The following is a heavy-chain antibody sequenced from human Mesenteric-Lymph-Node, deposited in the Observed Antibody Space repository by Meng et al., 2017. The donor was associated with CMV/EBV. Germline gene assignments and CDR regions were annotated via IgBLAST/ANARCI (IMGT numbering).Heavy chain of an antibody. J-gene: IGHJ4*02. Sequence: SCAISGDSVSSNSAAWNWIRQSPSRGLEWLGRTYYMSEWNNDYAESVKSRITINPDTSRNQFSLQLKSVTPEDTAVYYCARDPGYCTSSSCYLGRFDYWGQGSLVTVSS. CDR3: ARDPGYCTSSSCYLGRFDY. D-gene: IGHD2-2*01. V-gene: IGHV6-1*01. CDR1: GDSVSSNSAA. CDR2: TYYMSEWNN.